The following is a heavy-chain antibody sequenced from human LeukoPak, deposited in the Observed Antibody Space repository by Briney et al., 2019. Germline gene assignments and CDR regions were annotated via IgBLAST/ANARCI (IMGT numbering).Heavy chain of an antibody. CDR1: GFTFSSYA. D-gene: IGHD3-22*01. Sequence: GGSLRLFCAASGFTFSSYAMTWVRQAPGKGLEWVSTISGSGGSTYYADSVKGRFTISRDNSKNTLYLQVNSLRAEDTAVYYCAKDGDYYYDSGGYYYGRFDYWGQGIMVTVSS. V-gene: IGHV3-23*01. CDR2: ISGSGGST. CDR3: AKDGDYYYDSGGYYYGRFDY. J-gene: IGHJ4*02.